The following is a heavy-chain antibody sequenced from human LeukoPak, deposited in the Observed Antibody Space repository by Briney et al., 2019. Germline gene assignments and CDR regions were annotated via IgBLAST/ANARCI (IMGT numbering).Heavy chain of an antibody. CDR2: INWNGAST. V-gene: IGHV3-20*04. CDR3: ARVGGVDYSLQYYYYMDV. CDR1: GFTFSSYA. D-gene: IGHD3-16*01. J-gene: IGHJ6*03. Sequence: GGSLRLSCAASGFTFSSYAMHWVRQAPGKGLEWVSGINWNGASTGYADSVKGRFTISRDNAENSLYLQMNSLRAEDTALYYCARVGGVDYSLQYYYYMDVWGKGTTVTVSS.